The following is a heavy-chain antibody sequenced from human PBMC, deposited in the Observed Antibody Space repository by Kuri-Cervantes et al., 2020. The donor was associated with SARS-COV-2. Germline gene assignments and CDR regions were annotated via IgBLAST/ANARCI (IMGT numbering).Heavy chain of an antibody. CDR3: ARDRVGVHDS. CDR1: GFTFSRYA. Sequence: LSLTCAASGFTFSRYAMHWVRQAPGKGLEWVAVISYDGTNNDYTASGKGRFTISRDNSQNTLYLQMKSLRTEDTALYYCARDRVGVHDSWGQGTLVTVSS. J-gene: IGHJ4*02. D-gene: IGHD2-21*01. CDR2: ISYDGTNN. V-gene: IGHV3-30-3*01.